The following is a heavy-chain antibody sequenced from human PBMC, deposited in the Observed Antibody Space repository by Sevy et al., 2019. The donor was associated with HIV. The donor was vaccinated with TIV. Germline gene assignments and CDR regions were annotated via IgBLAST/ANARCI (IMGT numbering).Heavy chain of an antibody. D-gene: IGHD2-2*01. Sequence: GGSLRLSCAASGFTFDDYAMHWVRQAPGKGLEWVSGISWNSGSIGYADSVKGRFTISRDNAKNSLYLQMNSLRAEDTALYYCAKDYCISTSCYGFLGVWGQRTLVTVSS. J-gene: IGHJ4*02. CDR1: GFTFDDYA. CDR3: AKDYCISTSCYGFLGV. V-gene: IGHV3-9*01. CDR2: ISWNSGSI.